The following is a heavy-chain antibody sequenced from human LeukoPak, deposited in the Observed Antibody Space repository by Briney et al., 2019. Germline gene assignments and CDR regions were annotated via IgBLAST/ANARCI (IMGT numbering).Heavy chain of an antibody. V-gene: IGHV3-23*01. CDR2: ISGSGGST. CDR1: GFTYSSYA. J-gene: IGHJ4*02. D-gene: IGHD3-3*01. Sequence: GGSLRLSCAASGFTYSSYAMSWLRQAPGKGLEWVSAISGSGGSTYYADSVKGRFTISRDNSKNTLYLQMNSLRAEDTAVYYCAKDYYYDFWSGYYTLDYWGQGTLVTVSS. CDR3: AKDYYYDFWSGYYTLDY.